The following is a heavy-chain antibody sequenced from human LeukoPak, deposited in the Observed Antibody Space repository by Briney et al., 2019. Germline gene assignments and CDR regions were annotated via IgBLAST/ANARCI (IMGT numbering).Heavy chain of an antibody. CDR1: GFTFSNYA. D-gene: IGHD3-10*01. V-gene: IGHV3-30-3*01. CDR3: ARDLSGSYMSDY. Sequence: GGSLRLSCAASGFTFSNYAMHWARQAPGKGLEWVAFISHDRSNNCRADSVKGRFTISRDNSKNTLYLQMNSLTDEDTAVYYCARDLSGSYMSDYWGQGTLVTVSS. CDR2: ISHDRSNN. J-gene: IGHJ4*02.